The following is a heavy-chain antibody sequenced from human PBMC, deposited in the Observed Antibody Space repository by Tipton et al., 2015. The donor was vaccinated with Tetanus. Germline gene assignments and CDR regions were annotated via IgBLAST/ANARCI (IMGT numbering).Heavy chain of an antibody. V-gene: IGHV4-39*01. CDR2: IYYSGST. Sequence: TLSLTCTVSGGSISSSSYYWGWIRQPPGKGLEWIGSIYYSGSTYYNPSLKSRVTISVDTSKNQFSLKLSSVTAADTAAYYCASTMVRGVIIIGFGYWGQGTLVTVSS. CDR3: ASTMVRGVIIIGFGY. CDR1: GGSISSSSYY. J-gene: IGHJ4*02. D-gene: IGHD3-10*01.